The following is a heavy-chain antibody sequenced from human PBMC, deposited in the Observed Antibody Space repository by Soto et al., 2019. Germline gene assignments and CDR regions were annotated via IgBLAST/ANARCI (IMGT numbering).Heavy chain of an antibody. CDR3: ASSHDFWSGYPN. Sequence: GGSLRLSCAASGFTFSSYSMNWVRQAPGKGLEWVSSISSSSSYIYYADSVKGRFTISRDNAKNSLYLQMNSLRAEDTAVYYCASSHDFWSGYPNWGQGTLVTVSS. D-gene: IGHD3-3*01. J-gene: IGHJ4*02. CDR1: GFTFSSYS. V-gene: IGHV3-21*01. CDR2: ISSSSSYI.